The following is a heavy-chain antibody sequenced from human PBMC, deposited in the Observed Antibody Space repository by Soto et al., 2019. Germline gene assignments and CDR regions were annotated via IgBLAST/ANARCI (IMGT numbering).Heavy chain of an antibody. V-gene: IGHV4-39*01. J-gene: IGHJ5*02. CDR1: GGSISSSSYY. CDR3: ASHRAGLEYGSGSEWFDP. D-gene: IGHD3-10*01. Sequence: GTLALACTLSGGSISSSSYYWGWIRQPPGKGLEWIGRMYYRGRTYYNPSLKSRGEISVDTSKTQCSLKLSSVTATDTAVYYCASHRAGLEYGSGSEWFDPWGQATLVTASS. CDR2: MYYRGRT.